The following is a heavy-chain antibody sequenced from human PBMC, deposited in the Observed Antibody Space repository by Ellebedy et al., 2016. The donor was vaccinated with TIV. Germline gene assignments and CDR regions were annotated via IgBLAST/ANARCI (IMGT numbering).Heavy chain of an antibody. CDR1: GGTFSSYA. CDR2: IIPIFGTA. V-gene: IGHV1-69*13. CDR3: ARDHGYSGYDWDYYYYGMDV. Sequence: SVKVSXXASGGTFSSYAISWVRQAPGQGLEWMGGIIPIFGTANYAQKFQGRVTITADESTSTAYMELSRLRSDDTAVYYCARDHGYSGYDWDYYYYGMDVWGQGTTVTVSS. J-gene: IGHJ6*02. D-gene: IGHD5-12*01.